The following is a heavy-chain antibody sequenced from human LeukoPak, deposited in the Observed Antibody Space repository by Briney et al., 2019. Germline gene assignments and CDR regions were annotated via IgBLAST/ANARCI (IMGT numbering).Heavy chain of an antibody. J-gene: IGHJ4*02. Sequence: GESLKISCKGSGYSFTNYWIAWVRQMSGKGLEWMGIIYPGDSDTRYSPSFQGQDTISVDKSISTAYLQWSSLKASDTAMYYCARVWENSGSHYYYWGQGTLVTVSS. CDR1: GYSFTNYW. CDR2: IYPGDSDT. D-gene: IGHD1-26*01. CDR3: ARVWENSGSHYYY. V-gene: IGHV5-51*01.